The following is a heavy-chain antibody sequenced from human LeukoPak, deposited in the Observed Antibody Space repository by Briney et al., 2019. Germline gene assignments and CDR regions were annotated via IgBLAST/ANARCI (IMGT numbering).Heavy chain of an antibody. J-gene: IGHJ4*02. V-gene: IGHV3-30-3*01. CDR1: GGTFSSYA. CDR2: ISYDGSNK. D-gene: IGHD2-15*01. CDR3: ARDWEGFLADFDY. Sequence: GGSLRLSCAASGGTFSSYAMHWVRQAPGKGLEWVAVISYDGSNKYYADSVKGRFTISRDNSKNTLYLQMNSLRAEDTAVYYCARDWEGFLADFDYWGQGTLVTVSS.